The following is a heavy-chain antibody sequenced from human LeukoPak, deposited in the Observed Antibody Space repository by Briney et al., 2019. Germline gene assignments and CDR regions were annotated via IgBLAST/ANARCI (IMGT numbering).Heavy chain of an antibody. Sequence: PGGSLRLSCAASGFTFSSYWMHWVRQAPGKGLVWVSRINSDGSSTSYADSVKGRFTISRDNAKNTLYLQMNSLRAEDTAVYYCASGAVTRTYWFDPWGQGTLVTVSS. D-gene: IGHD3-10*01. CDR1: GFTFSSYW. J-gene: IGHJ5*02. V-gene: IGHV3-74*01. CDR3: ASGAVTRTYWFDP. CDR2: INSDGSST.